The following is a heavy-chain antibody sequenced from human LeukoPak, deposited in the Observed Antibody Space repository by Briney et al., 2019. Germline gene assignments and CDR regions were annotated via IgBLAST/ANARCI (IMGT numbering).Heavy chain of an antibody. J-gene: IGHJ3*02. D-gene: IGHD1-1*01. V-gene: IGHV1-46*01. CDR1: GYTFTSYY. Sequence: ASVKVSCKASGYTFTSYYMHWVRQAPGQGLEWMGIIDPSGGSTSYAQKFQGRVTMTRDTSTSTVYMELSSLRSGDTAVYYCAKDQVQLERRIFVNAFDIWGQGTMVTVSS. CDR3: AKDQVQLERRIFVNAFDI. CDR2: IDPSGGST.